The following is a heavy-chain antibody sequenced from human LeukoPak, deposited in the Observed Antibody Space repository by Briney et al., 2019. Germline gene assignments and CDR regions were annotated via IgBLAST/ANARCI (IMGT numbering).Heavy chain of an antibody. J-gene: IGHJ6*04. Sequence: GGSLRLSCAASGFTFSSYSMNWVRQAPGKGLEWVSYISSSSSTIYYADSVKGRFTISRDNAKNSLYLQMNSLRAEDTAVYHCAELGITMIGGVWGKGTTVTISS. CDR1: GFTFSSYS. V-gene: IGHV3-48*04. CDR2: ISSSSSTI. D-gene: IGHD3-10*02. CDR3: AELGITMIGGV.